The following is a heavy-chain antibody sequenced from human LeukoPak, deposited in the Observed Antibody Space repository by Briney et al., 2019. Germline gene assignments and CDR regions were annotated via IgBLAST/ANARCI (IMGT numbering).Heavy chain of an antibody. J-gene: IGHJ6*03. D-gene: IGHD3-9*01. CDR2: IKQDGSEK. V-gene: IGHV3-7*01. CDR3: AREDYDILTGSPYYMDV. Sequence: GGSLRLSCAASGFTFSSYWMSWVRQAPGKGLEWVANIKQDGSEKYYVDSVKGRFTISRDNPKSSLYLQMNSLRAEDTAVYYCAREDYDILTGSPYYMDVWGKGTTVTISS. CDR1: GFTFSSYW.